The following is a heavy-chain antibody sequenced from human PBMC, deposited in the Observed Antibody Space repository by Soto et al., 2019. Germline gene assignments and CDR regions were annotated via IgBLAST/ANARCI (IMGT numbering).Heavy chain of an antibody. J-gene: IGHJ4*02. V-gene: IGHV4-39*01. CDR3: ARQRTSVVTQAYFDD. CDR1: GGSINSRSYC. D-gene: IGHD2-21*02. Sequence: SETLSLTCTVSGGSINSRSYCCAWIRQSAGKGLEWIGSIYYSGSTYYNPSLKSRVAMSVDTSKNQFSLKLRSVSAADTAVYYCARQRTSVVTQAYFDDWGQGSLVTVSS. CDR2: IYYSGST.